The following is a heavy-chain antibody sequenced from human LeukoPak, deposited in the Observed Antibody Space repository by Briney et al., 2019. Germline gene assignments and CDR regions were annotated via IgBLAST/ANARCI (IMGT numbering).Heavy chain of an antibody. D-gene: IGHD3-10*01. V-gene: IGHV1-2*02. Sequence: ASVKVSCKASGYTFTDYYMHWVRQAPGQRHEWMGWINPNTVGTNYAQKCQGRVTMPSDTSISTAYMELSSLRLDDTAVYYCAIRSYYGSGSYYYPLSYWGQGTLVTVSS. J-gene: IGHJ4*02. CDR1: GYTFTDYY. CDR3: AIRSYYGSGSYYYPLSY. CDR2: INPNTVGT.